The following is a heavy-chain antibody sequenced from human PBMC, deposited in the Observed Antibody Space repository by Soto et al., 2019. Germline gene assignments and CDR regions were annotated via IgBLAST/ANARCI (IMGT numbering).Heavy chain of an antibody. CDR2: INAGNGNP. CDR1: GYTFANYA. J-gene: IGHJ4*02. CDR3: ARGSYYYESSGYYPDY. V-gene: IGHV1-3*01. Sequence: AASVKVSCEASGYTFANYAIHWVRQSPGQRLEWMGWINAGNGNPKYSQKFQDRVTISRDTSATTAYMEMSSLRSEDTAVYYCARGSYYYESSGYYPDYWGQGTLVTVSS. D-gene: IGHD3-22*01.